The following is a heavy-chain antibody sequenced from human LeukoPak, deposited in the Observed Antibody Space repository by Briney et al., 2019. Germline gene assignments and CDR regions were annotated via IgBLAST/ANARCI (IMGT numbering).Heavy chain of an antibody. Sequence: ASVKVSCKASGYTFTSYYMHWVRQAPGQGLEWMGIINPSGGSTSYAQKFQGRVTMTRDTSTSTVYMELSSLRSEDTAVYYCARSKSTLGAPITVDYYYYGMDVWGQGTTVTVSS. V-gene: IGHV1-46*01. J-gene: IGHJ6*02. CDR2: INPSGGST. CDR3: ARSKSTLGAPITVDYYYYGMDV. CDR1: GYTFTSYY. D-gene: IGHD5-12*01.